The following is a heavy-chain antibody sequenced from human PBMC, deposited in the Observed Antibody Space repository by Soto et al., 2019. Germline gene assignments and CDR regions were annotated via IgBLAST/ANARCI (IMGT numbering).Heavy chain of an antibody. J-gene: IGHJ4*02. Sequence: ASVKVSCKASGYTFITYGVSWVRQAPGQGLEWMGWISAYNGDTNYAQNLQGRVTMTTDTSTTTAYMELRSLRSDDTAVYYCARGGGETTTLKLHFGGQGTRVPVP. CDR2: ISAYNGDT. V-gene: IGHV1-18*01. CDR1: GYTFITYG. CDR3: ARGGGETTTLKLHF. D-gene: IGHD1-7*01.